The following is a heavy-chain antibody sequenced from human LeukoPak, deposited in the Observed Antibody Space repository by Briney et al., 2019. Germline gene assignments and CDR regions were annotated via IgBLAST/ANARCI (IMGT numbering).Heavy chain of an antibody. D-gene: IGHD3-9*01. CDR2: INHSGSA. Sequence: SETLSLTCAVYGGSFSGYYWSWIRQPPGKGLEWIGEINHSGSANYNPSLKSRVTISVDTSKNQFSLKLSSVTAADTAVYYCVGAGYYAFDFWGQGTMVTVSS. V-gene: IGHV4-34*01. CDR1: GGSFSGYY. J-gene: IGHJ3*01. CDR3: VGAGYYAFDF.